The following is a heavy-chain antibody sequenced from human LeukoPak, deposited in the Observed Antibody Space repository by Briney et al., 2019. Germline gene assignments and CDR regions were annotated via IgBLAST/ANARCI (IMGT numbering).Heavy chain of an antibody. CDR2: IYYSRST. J-gene: IGHJ3*02. D-gene: IGHD2-21*01. Sequence: SETLSLTCTVSGGSHSRVGSYWSWIRRHRGRGVGWIGYIYYSRSTYYNPSLKSRVTISVDTSKNQFSLKLSSVTAADTAVYYCARGDVFPSDLDICGQGTMVTVSS. CDR1: GGSHSRVGSY. V-gene: IGHV4-31*03. CDR3: ARGDVFPSDLDI.